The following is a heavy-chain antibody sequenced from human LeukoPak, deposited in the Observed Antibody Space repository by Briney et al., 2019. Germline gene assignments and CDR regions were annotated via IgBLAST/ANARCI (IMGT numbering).Heavy chain of an antibody. CDR1: GFTVSSNY. V-gene: IGHV3-66*01. Sequence: PGGSLRLSCAASGFTVSSNYMSWVRQAPGKGLEWVSVIYSGGSTYYADPVKGRFTISRDNSKNTLYLQMNSLRAEDTAVYYCARDGYIRARIYYYYGMDVWGQGTTVTVSS. J-gene: IGHJ6*02. CDR2: IYSGGST. D-gene: IGHD5-12*01. CDR3: ARDGYIRARIYYYYGMDV.